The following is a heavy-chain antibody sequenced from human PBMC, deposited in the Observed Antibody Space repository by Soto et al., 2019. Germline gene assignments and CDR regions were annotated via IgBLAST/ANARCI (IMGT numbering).Heavy chain of an antibody. CDR2: ISGSGYTI. Sequence: GGPLRLSCAASVFTFSTYNMIWVRQSPGKGMEWVSLISGSGYTIYYADSEKGRFAISRDNSKNTLDLKMNSLRAEDAAVYYWAKRFANGSGPFECWGQGTLVTV. D-gene: IGHD2-8*02. J-gene: IGHJ4*02. CDR3: AKRFANGSGPFEC. CDR1: VFTFSTYN. V-gene: IGHV3-23*01.